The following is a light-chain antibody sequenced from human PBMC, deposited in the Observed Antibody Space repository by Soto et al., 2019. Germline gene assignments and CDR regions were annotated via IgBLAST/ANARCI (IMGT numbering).Light chain of an antibody. Sequence: QSALTQPPSVSGSPGQSVTISCSGTSSDVGSYNRVSWYQQPPGTAPKLMIYEVSNRPSGVPDRFSGSKSDNTASLTISGLQAEDEADYYCSSFTSSSTDVFGTGTKLTVL. J-gene: IGLJ1*01. V-gene: IGLV2-18*02. CDR3: SSFTSSSTDV. CDR1: SSDVGSYNR. CDR2: EVS.